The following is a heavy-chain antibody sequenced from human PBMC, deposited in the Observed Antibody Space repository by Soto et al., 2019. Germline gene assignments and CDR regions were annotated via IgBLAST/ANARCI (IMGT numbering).Heavy chain of an antibody. D-gene: IGHD1-7*01. V-gene: IGHV1-58*01. J-gene: IGHJ6*02. Sequence: SVKVSCKASGFTFTSSAVQWVRQARGQRLEWIGWIVVGSGNTNYAQKFQERVTITRDMSTSTAYVELSSLRSEDTAVYYCAASPFGITGTTKPYYYYGMDVWGQGTTVTVSS. CDR3: AASPFGITGTTKPYYYYGMDV. CDR2: IVVGSGNT. CDR1: GFTFTSSA.